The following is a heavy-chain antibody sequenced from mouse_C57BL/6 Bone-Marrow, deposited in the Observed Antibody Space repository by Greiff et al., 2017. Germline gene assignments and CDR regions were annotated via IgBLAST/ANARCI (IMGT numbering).Heavy chain of an antibody. J-gene: IGHJ1*03. CDR1: GFTFSSYT. Sequence: EVQVVESGGGLVKPGGSLKLSCAASGFTFSSYTMTWVRQTPGKRLQWVAAISGGCGNTYYPDSVKGRFTISRDNDKNIRYLQMSSLRSEDTALYYCSRQVTTVLATKYFDVWGTGTTVTVSS. CDR2: ISGGCGNT. D-gene: IGHD1-1*01. CDR3: SRQVTTVLATKYFDV. V-gene: IGHV5-9*01.